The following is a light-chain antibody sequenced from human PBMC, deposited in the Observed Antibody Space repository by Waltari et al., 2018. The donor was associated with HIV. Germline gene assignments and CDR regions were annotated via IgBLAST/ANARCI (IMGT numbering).Light chain of an antibody. J-gene: IGLJ2*01. CDR1: SSNIGRHA. V-gene: IGLV1-44*01. Sequence: QPVLTQPPSASGTPGQRVIISCSGSSSNIGRHAVSWYQHLPGATPTLLIFGNNQRSSGVPDRFSGSKSATSASLAISGLRSVDEADYSCAAGDDSLDGPVFGGGTKLTVL. CDR2: GNN. CDR3: AAGDDSLDGPV.